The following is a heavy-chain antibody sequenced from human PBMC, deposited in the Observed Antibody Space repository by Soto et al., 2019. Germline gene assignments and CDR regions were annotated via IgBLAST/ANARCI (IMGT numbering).Heavy chain of an antibody. Sequence: GASVKVSCKASGYTFTSYAISWVRQAPGQGLEWMGWISAYNGNANYAQKLQGRVTMTTDTSTSTAYMELRSLRSDDTAVYYCARDCGGDCYSLNWFDTWGQGTLVTVSS. D-gene: IGHD2-21*02. CDR2: ISAYNGNA. V-gene: IGHV1-18*01. J-gene: IGHJ5*02. CDR1: GYTFTSYA. CDR3: ARDCGGDCYSLNWFDT.